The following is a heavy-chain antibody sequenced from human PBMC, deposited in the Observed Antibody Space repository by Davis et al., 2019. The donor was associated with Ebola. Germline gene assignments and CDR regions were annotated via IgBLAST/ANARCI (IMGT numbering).Heavy chain of an antibody. V-gene: IGHV1-8*03. Sequence: ASVKVSCKASGYTFTSYDINWVRQATGQGLEWMGWMNPNSGNTGYAQKFQGRVTITRNTSISTAYMELSSLRSEDTAVYYCARVLRYFDWSPLGYWGQGTLVTVSS. J-gene: IGHJ4*02. CDR1: GYTFTSYD. CDR3: ARVLRYFDWSPLGY. CDR2: MNPNSGNT. D-gene: IGHD3-9*01.